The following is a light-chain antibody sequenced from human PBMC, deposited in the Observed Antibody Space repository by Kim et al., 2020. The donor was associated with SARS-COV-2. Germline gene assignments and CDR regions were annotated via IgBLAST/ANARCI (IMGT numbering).Light chain of an antibody. CDR3: AAWDDSLNGYV. V-gene: IGLV1-44*01. CDR2: SNN. Sequence: ELTQPPSASGTPGQRVTISCSGSSSNIGSNTVNWYQQLPGTAPKLLIYSNNQRPSGVPDRFSGSKSGTSASLAISGLQSEDESDYYCAAWDDSLNGYVFGTGTKVTVL. J-gene: IGLJ1*01. CDR1: SSNIGSNT.